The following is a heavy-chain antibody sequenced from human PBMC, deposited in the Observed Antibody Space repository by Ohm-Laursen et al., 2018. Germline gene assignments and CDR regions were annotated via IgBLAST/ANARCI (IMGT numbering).Heavy chain of an antibody. D-gene: IGHD4-23*01. CDR1: GFTFSSYA. Sequence: SLRLSCAASGFTFSSYAMNWVRQAPGKGLEWVSGISGSGGSTKYADSVEGRFTISRDISKNTLYLQMNSLRAEDTAVYYCAKDRYGGNSGLFDYWGQGTLVSVSS. CDR2: ISGSGGST. J-gene: IGHJ4*02. V-gene: IGHV3-23*01. CDR3: AKDRYGGNSGLFDY.